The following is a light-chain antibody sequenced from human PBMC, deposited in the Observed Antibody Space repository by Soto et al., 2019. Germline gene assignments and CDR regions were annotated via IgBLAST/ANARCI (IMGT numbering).Light chain of an antibody. CDR2: EVN. CDR3: CSSGGSPTYV. V-gene: IGLV2-23*02. Sequence: QSALTPPASVSGSPGQSITISCTGTSSNVGSYKLVSWYQQHPGKAPKLMIFEVNKRPSGVSNRFSGSKSGNTASLTISGLKVEDEADYYCCSSGGSPTYVFGTGTQLTVL. CDR1: SSNVGSYKL. J-gene: IGLJ1*01.